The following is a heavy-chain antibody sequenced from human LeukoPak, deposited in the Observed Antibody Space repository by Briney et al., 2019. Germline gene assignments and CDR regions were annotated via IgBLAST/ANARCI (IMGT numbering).Heavy chain of an antibody. CDR2: IYYSGST. CDR3: ARDCSGSSCHDY. J-gene: IGHJ4*02. D-gene: IGHD2-15*01. Sequence: SETLSLTCTVSGGSISSYYWSWIRQPPGKGLEWIGYIYYSGSTNYNPSFKSRVTISVDTSKNRFSLKLSSVTAADTAVYYCARDCSGSSCHDYWGQGTLVTVSS. V-gene: IGHV4-59*01. CDR1: GGSISSYY.